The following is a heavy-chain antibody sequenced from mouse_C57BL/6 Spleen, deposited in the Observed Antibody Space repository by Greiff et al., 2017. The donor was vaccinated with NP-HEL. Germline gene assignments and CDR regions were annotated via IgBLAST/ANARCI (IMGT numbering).Heavy chain of an antibody. J-gene: IGHJ2*01. CDR1: GFTFSNYW. V-gene: IGHV6-3*01. CDR2: IRLKSDNYAT. Sequence: EVQRVESGGGLVQPGGSMKLSCVASGFTFSNYWMNWVRQSPEKGLEWVAQIRLKSDNYATHYAESVKGRFTISRNDSKSSVYLQMNNLRADDTGIYYCTGDYDYPRDFDYWGQGTTLTVSS. CDR3: TGDYDYPRDFDY. D-gene: IGHD2-4*01.